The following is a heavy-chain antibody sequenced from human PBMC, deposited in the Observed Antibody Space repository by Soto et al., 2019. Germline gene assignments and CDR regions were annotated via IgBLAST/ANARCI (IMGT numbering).Heavy chain of an antibody. CDR3: ASEAIAAAAVYGMDV. Sequence: ASVTGSCKASGYTFTNYAVHWVRQAPGQRLEWMGWINAGNGNTKYSQKFQGRVTITRDTSASTAYMELSSLRSEDTAVYYCASEAIAAAAVYGMDVWGQGTTVTVSS. CDR1: GYTFTNYA. V-gene: IGHV1-3*01. J-gene: IGHJ6*02. CDR2: INAGNGNT. D-gene: IGHD6-13*01.